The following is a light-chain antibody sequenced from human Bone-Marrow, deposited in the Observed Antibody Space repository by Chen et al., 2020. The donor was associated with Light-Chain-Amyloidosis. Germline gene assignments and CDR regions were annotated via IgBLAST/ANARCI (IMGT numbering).Light chain of an antibody. CDR2: EII. CDR3: SSYTSRSLHV. CDR1: SSVVGDFNH. Sequence: QSALTQPAAVSGSPGESITISCTGSSSVVGDFNHVSWYQRHPGKAPQLINSEIINWPSVASNRFSCSQSGYATSPTISGLQAADEAEYYCSSYTSRSLHVCATGTKVTVL. V-gene: IGLV2-14*01. J-gene: IGLJ1*01.